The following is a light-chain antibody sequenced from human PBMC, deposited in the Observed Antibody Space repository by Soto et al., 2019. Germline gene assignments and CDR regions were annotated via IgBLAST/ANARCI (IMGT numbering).Light chain of an antibody. V-gene: IGLV2-14*01. CDR1: SSDVGGYNY. Sequence: QSALTQPASVSGSPGQSITISCTGTSSDVGGYNYVSWYQQHPGKAPKVMIYEVSNRPSGVSNRFSGSKSGNSASLTISGLQAEDEADYYCSSYTSSGTYAFGTGTKVT. CDR2: EVS. J-gene: IGLJ1*01. CDR3: SSYTSSGTYA.